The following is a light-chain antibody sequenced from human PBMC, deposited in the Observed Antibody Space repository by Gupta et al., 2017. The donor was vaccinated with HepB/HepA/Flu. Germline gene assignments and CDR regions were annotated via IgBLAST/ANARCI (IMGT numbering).Light chain of an antibody. CDR2: RDN. J-gene: IGLJ2*01. CDR3: AAWDDSLSGVV. Sequence: QSVLTQPTSTSRTPGQGLIISCSGSSSNIGSNKVYCYQQLPGTAPKLLINRDNQRPSGVPGRFSGSKFGTSASLAISGLRSEDEGDYFCAAWDDSLSGVVFGGGTKLTVL. V-gene: IGLV1-47*01. CDR1: SSNIGSNK.